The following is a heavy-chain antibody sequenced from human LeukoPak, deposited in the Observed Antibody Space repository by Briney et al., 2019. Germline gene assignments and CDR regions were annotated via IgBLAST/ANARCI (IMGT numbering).Heavy chain of an antibody. CDR1: GFTFSSYA. CDR3: AKDKLGYCSGGSCYAEWFDP. Sequence: GSLRLSCAASGFTFSSYAMSWVRQAPGKGLEWVSAISGSGGSTYYADSVKGRFTISRDNSKNTLYLQMNSLRAEDTAVYYCAKDKLGYCSGGSCYAEWFDPWGQGTLVTVSS. CDR2: ISGSGGST. J-gene: IGHJ5*02. V-gene: IGHV3-23*01. D-gene: IGHD2-15*01.